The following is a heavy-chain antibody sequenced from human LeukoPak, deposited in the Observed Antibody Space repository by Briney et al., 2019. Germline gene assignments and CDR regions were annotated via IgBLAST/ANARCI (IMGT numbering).Heavy chain of an antibody. J-gene: IGHJ4*02. D-gene: IGHD3-22*01. V-gene: IGHV3-30*03. CDR2: ISYDGSNK. CDR1: GLTFNTYG. CDR3: ARSDRIVVVITPSFDY. Sequence: GGSLRLTCAASGLTFNTYGMHWVRQAPGKGLEWVALISYDGSNKYYADSVKGRFTISRDNSKNTLYLQMNSLRAEDTAVYYCARSDRIVVVITPSFDYWGQGTLVTVSS.